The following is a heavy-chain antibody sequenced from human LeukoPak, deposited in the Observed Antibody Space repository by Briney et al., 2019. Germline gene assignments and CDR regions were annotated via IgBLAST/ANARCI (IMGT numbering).Heavy chain of an antibody. CDR1: GGSISSGDYY. D-gene: IGHD5-24*01. CDR3: ARGSRDGYNWYYFDY. Sequence: PSETLSLTCTVSGGSISSGDYYWSWIRQPPGKGLEWMGYINHSGSTYYNPSLKSRITISVDTSKNQFSLKLSSVTAADTAVHYCARGSRDGYNWYYFDYWGQGTLVTVSS. J-gene: IGHJ4*02. V-gene: IGHV4-30-4*01. CDR2: INHSGST.